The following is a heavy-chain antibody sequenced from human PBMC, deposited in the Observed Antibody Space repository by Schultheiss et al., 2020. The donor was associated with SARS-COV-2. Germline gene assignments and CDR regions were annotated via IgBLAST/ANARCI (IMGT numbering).Heavy chain of an antibody. CDR1: GFTFDDYA. V-gene: IGHV3-74*01. CDR3: TRDPEALDY. Sequence: GGSLRLSCAASGFTFDDYAMHWVRQAPGKGLEWVSRINSDGSSTSYADSVKGRFTISRDNAKNTLYLQMNSLRAEDTAVYYCTRDPEALDYWGQGTTVTVSS. CDR2: INSDGSST. D-gene: IGHD3-16*01. J-gene: IGHJ6*02.